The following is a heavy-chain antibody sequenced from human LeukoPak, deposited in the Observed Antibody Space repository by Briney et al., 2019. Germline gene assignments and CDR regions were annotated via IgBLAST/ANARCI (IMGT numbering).Heavy chain of an antibody. J-gene: IGHJ4*02. D-gene: IGHD5-12*01. V-gene: IGHV4-61*02. CDR2: IYTSGST. CDR3: ARQWGSGSVGFVGY. Sequence: PSETLSLTCTVSGGSISSGRDYWSWIRQPAGKGLKWIGRIYTSGSTNYNPSLKSRVPMSVAPSQNQFSLKLSSVTAADTAVYYCARQWGSGSVGFVGYWGQGTLVTVSS. CDR1: GGSISSGRDY.